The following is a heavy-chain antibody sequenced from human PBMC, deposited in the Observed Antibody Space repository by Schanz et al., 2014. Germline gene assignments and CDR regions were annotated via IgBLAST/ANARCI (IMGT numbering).Heavy chain of an antibody. V-gene: IGHV1-2*02. J-gene: IGHJ3*01. CDR1: GYTFTDYY. CDR2: NIHVLGVT. Sequence: QVQLVQSGAEVKEPGASVKLSCKSSGYTFTDYYMQWVRQAPGQGLEWLGRNIHVLGVTNYAQKFQGRLTITVDQSKTTAFMELSSLTSEDTALYYCARGGVEMAIIRDAFDLWGQGTMVTVS. D-gene: IGHD3-10*01. CDR3: ARGGVEMAIIRDAFDL.